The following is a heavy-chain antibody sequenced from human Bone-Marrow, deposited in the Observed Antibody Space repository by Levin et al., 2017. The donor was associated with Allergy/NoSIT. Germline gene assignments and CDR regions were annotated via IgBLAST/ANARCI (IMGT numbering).Heavy chain of an antibody. CDR3: AHRVLRNTDWNGGAFDL. CDR1: GFSLGTYGVG. Sequence: KESGPTLVKPTQTLTLTCTFSGFSLGTYGVGVGWIRQPPGEALEWLALIYWDNDKRYSPSLKTRLTITKDTSNNQVVFTVANMDPVDTATYYCAHRVLRNTDWNGGAFDLWGQGILVTVSS. V-gene: IGHV2-5*02. CDR2: IYWDNDK. D-gene: IGHD1-1*01. J-gene: IGHJ4*02.